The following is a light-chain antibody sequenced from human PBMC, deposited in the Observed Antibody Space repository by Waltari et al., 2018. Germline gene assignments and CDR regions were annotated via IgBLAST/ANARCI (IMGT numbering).Light chain of an antibody. V-gene: IGKV4-1*01. Sequence: DIVMTQSPDSLAVSLGDRATINCKSSQSILYSANNKNYLGWYKQKPGQPPKLLIYWASTRESCVPDRFSGSGSGTDFTLTISSLQAEDVAVYYCLQYYNTPRTFGGGTRVEIK. J-gene: IGKJ4*01. CDR2: WAS. CDR1: QSILYSANNKNY. CDR3: LQYYNTPRT.